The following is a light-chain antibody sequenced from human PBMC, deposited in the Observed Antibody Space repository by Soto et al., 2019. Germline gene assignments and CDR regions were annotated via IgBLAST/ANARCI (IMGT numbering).Light chain of an antibody. Sequence: IQMTQSPSTVSASVGDRVTITCRARQAVNSWVAWYQHKSGKAPKLLIYRAATLENGVPSRFSGSGSETEFTLTISGLQPDDSGTCYCQQYYAYSYTFGQGTKVEIK. CDR2: RAA. V-gene: IGKV1-5*03. J-gene: IGKJ2*01. CDR3: QQYYAYSYT. CDR1: QAVNSW.